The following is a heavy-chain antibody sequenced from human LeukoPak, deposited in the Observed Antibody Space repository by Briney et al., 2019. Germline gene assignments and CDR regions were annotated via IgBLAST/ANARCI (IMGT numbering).Heavy chain of an antibody. J-gene: IGHJ4*02. CDR1: GFTFSSYA. CDR3: ARDTYSSSWDY. CDR2: ISYDGSNK. V-gene: IGHV3-30*04. D-gene: IGHD6-13*01. Sequence: GGSLRLSCAASGFTFSSYAMHWVRQAPGKGLEWMAVISYDGSNKYYADSVKGRFTISRDNSKNTLYLQMNSLRAEDTAVYYCARDTYSSSWDYWGQGTLVTVSS.